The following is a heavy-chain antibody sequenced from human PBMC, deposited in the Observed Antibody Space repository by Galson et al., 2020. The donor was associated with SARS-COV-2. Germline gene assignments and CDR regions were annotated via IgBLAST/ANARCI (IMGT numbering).Heavy chain of an antibody. CDR1: GFTFSSYA. CDR3: EGVLVRLYYNYGMDV. Sequence: TGGSLRLSCAASGFTFSSYAMHWVRQAPGKGLEWVAVISYDGSNKYYADSVKGRFTISRDNSKNTLYLQMNSLRAEDTAVYYCEGVLVRLYYNYGMDVWGQGTTVTVSS. CDR2: ISYDGSNK. J-gene: IGHJ6*02. V-gene: IGHV3-30-3*01. D-gene: IGHD6-13*01.